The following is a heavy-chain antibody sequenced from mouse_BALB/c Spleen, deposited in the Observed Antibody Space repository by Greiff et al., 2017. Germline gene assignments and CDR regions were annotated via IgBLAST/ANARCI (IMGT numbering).Heavy chain of an antibody. CDR2: IYPGDGDT. CDR3: ARDGNSGY. CDR1: GYTFTSYW. V-gene: IGHV1-87*01. J-gene: IGHJ2*01. D-gene: IGHD2-1*01. Sequence: QVQLQQSGAELARPGASVKLSCKASGYTFTSYWMQWVKQRPGQGLEWIGAIYPGDGDTRYTQKFKGEATLTADKSSSTAYMQLSSLASEDSAVYYCARDGNSGYWGQGTTLTVSS.